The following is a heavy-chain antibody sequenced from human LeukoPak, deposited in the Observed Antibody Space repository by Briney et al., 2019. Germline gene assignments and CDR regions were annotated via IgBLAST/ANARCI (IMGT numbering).Heavy chain of an antibody. J-gene: IGHJ4*02. CDR2: TTSSSSYI. CDR1: GFTFSIHS. D-gene: IGHD4-17*01. CDR3: ARDLAYGDGRY. Sequence: PGGSLRLSCAASGFTFSIHSMNWVRQAPRKGLEWVSSTTSSSSYIYYADSVKGRFTISRDDAKNSLYLQMDSLRAEDTAVYYCARDLAYGDGRYWGQGTLVTVSS. V-gene: IGHV3-21*01.